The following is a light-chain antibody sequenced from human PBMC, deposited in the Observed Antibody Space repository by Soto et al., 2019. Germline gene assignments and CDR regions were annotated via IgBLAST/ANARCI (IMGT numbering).Light chain of an antibody. J-gene: IGLJ1*01. CDR2: EVT. V-gene: IGLV2-14*01. Sequence: QSALTQPASVSGSPGQSITISCTGTSGDIGSYNRVSWYQQHPGKAPKLIIYEVTDRPSGVSNRLSGSKSGNTASLTNSGLQAEDEAEYYCSSYTNINTRACVFGTGTKLTVL. CDR3: SSYTNINTRACV. CDR1: SGDIGSYNR.